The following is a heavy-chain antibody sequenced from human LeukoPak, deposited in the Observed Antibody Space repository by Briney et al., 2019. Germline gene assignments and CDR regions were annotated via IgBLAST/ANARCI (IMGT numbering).Heavy chain of an antibody. CDR2: ISSSGSTI. CDR1: GFTFSIHG. J-gene: IGHJ4*02. D-gene: IGHD5-24*01. Sequence: GGTLRLSCAASGFTFSIHGMNWVRQAPGKGLGWVSYISSSGSTIYYADSVKGRFTVSRDNAKNSLYLQMSSLRVEDTAVYFCARDLWGGATPMSHWGPGTLVTVSS. CDR3: ARDLWGGATPMSH. V-gene: IGHV3-48*04.